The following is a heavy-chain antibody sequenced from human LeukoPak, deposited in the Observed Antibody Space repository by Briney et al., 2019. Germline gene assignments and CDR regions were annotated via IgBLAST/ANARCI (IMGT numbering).Heavy chain of an antibody. CDR2: TYYSGSP. CDR1: GGSNSRGDYY. J-gene: IGHJ5*02. D-gene: IGHD3-10*01. V-gene: IGHV4-30-4*01. Sequence: SETQSLTCSVSGGSNSRGDYYWTWIRQPPGKGLEWFGYTYYSGSPYYNPSLKSRITISVDTSRNQLCLKLSSVTAADTAVYYCARVQIRGIIIMEYNWFDPWGQGTPVTVSS. CDR3: ARVQIRGIIIMEYNWFDP.